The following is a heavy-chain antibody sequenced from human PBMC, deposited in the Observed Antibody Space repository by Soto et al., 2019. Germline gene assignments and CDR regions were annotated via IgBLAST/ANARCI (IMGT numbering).Heavy chain of an antibody. CDR1: GFSFSGYI. CDR3: ARGGALVVVPPGVC. Sequence: QVQLVESGGSVVQPGNSLRLSCAVSGFSFSGYIMHWVRQPPGKGLEWVAAVSSDGSTKSYADSVKGRFTISRDNSRNTLYLHMNSLRADDTAVYFCARGGALVVVPPGVCWGQGTLVTVAS. CDR2: VSSDGSTK. J-gene: IGHJ1*01. V-gene: IGHV3-30-3*01. D-gene: IGHD2-15*01.